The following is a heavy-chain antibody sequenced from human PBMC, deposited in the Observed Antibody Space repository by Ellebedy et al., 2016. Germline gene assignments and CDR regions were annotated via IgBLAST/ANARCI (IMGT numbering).Heavy chain of an antibody. CDR1: EISFRGQV. CDR3: AKGSYCGGDW. J-gene: IGHJ4*02. CDR2: ISGSGGVT. D-gene: IGHD2-21*01. Sequence: GGSLRLSXGSSEISFRGQVLNWVRRAPGKGLEWLSGISGSGGVTYYADSVKGRFTISRDNSENTLFLQMNSLRADDTAVYYCAKGSYCGGDWWGQGTLVTVSS. V-gene: IGHV3-23*01.